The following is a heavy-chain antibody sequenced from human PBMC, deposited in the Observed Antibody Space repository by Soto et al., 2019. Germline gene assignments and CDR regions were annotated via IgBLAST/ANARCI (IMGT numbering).Heavy chain of an antibody. D-gene: IGHD1-26*01. CDR3: ARRWGRAFDI. J-gene: IGHJ3*02. Sequence: SETLSLTCTVSGGSISSYYSSWIRQPPGKGLEWIGYIYYSGSTNYNPSLKSRVTISVDTSKNQFSLKLSSVTAADTAVYYCARRWGRAFDIWGQGTMVTVSS. CDR2: IYYSGST. V-gene: IGHV4-59*01. CDR1: GGSISSYY.